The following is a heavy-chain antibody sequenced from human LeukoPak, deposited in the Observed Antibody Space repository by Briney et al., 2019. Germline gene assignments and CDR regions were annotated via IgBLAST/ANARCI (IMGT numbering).Heavy chain of an antibody. D-gene: IGHD1-26*01. V-gene: IGHV3-72*01. CDR2: IRTKVNSYTT. CDR3: AFVGGYSGGNNILDI. J-gene: IGHJ3*02. Sequence: PGGSLRLSCAASGLRFSDYHMDWVRQAPGKGLEWVARIRTKVNSYTTEYAASVRGRLTISRNDSKNSLYLQMNSLKTEDTAVYYCAFVGGYSGGNNILDIWGQGTMVSVSS. CDR1: GLRFSDYH.